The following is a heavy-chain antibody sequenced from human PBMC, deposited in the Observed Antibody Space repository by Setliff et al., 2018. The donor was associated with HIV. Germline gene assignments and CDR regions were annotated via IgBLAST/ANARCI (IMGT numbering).Heavy chain of an antibody. CDR2: IYPGDSDT. V-gene: IGHV5-51*01. CDR3: ARRASKASLDY. CDR1: GYTFTSYW. Sequence: PGESLKISCKGSGYTFTSYWIGWVRQMPGKGLEWMGIIYPGDSDTRYSPSFQGRVTISADKSINTAYLQWSSLQASDTAMCYCARRASKASLDYWGQGTLVTVSS. J-gene: IGHJ4*02.